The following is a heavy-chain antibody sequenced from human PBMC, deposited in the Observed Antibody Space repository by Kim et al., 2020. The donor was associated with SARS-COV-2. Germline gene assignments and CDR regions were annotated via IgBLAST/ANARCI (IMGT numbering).Heavy chain of an antibody. CDR2: INHSGST. V-gene: IGHV4-34*01. Sequence: SETLSLTCAVYGGSFSGYYWSWIRQPPGKGLEWIGEINHSGSTNYNPSLKSRVTISVDTSKNQFSLKLSSVTAADTAVYYCARRRYYYDSSGYYGAWGQGTLVTVSS. CDR1: GGSFSGYY. D-gene: IGHD3-22*01. J-gene: IGHJ5*02. CDR3: ARRRYYYDSSGYYGA.